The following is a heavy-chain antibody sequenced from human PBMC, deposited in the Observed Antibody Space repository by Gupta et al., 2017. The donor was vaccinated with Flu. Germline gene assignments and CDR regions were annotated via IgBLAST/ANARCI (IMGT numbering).Heavy chain of an antibody. D-gene: IGHD2-15*01. CDR3: VRSSLSCSYYHFDS. CDR2: ITIYNGNL. CDR1: GYTFTYPY. V-gene: IGHV1-45*02. J-gene: IGHJ4*02. Sequence: QMHLVQSGAEVRKPGSSVRISCTASGYTFTYPYLHWVRQAPGHALEWMGWITIYNGNLKYAQKFRDRLTIIRDMSLSTVYMDLTNLSSEDTAMYFCVRSSLSCSYYHFDSWGQGTQVAVSS.